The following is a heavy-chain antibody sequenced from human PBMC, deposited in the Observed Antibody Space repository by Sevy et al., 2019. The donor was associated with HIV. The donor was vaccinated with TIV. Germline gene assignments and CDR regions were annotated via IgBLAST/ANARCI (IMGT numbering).Heavy chain of an antibody. D-gene: IGHD5-12*01. CDR3: ARERYSTTRGYYYGMDV. J-gene: IGHJ6*02. CDR1: GFTFSSYD. V-gene: IGHV3-13*01. CDR2: IGTAGDT. Sequence: GGSLRLSCAASGFTFSSYDVHWVRQATGKGLEWVSAIGTAGDTYYPGSVKGRFTISRENAKNSLYLQMNSLRAGDTAVYYCARERYSTTRGYYYGMDVWGQGTTVTVSS.